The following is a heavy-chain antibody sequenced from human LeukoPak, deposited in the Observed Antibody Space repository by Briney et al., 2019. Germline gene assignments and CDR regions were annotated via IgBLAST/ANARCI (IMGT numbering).Heavy chain of an antibody. Sequence: GGSLRLSCAASGFTFSNAWMSWVRQAPGKGLEWVGRIKSKTDGGTTDYAAPVKGRFTISRDDSKNTLYLQMNSLKTEDTAVCYCTTEGVRYSGLVDYWGQGTLVTVSS. CDR3: TTEGVRYSGLVDY. CDR2: IKSKTDGGTT. J-gene: IGHJ4*02. CDR1: GFTFSNAW. D-gene: IGHD1-26*01. V-gene: IGHV3-15*01.